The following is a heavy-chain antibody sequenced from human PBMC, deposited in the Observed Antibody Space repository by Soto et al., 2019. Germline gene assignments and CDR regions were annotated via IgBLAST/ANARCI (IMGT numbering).Heavy chain of an antibody. V-gene: IGHV3-9*01. CDR1: GFTFDDYA. CDR2: ISWNSGHR. D-gene: IGHD6-19*01. J-gene: IGHJ6*03. Sequence: EVQLVESGGGLVQPARSLRLSCAASGFTFDDYAMHWVRQGPGKGLEWVSGISWNSGHRGYADSVKGRFTISRDNAKKCLYLQMNSLRTEYTALYYCAKARKWLDAEGGYYSMDVWGKGTTVTVSS. CDR3: AKARKWLDAEGGYYSMDV.